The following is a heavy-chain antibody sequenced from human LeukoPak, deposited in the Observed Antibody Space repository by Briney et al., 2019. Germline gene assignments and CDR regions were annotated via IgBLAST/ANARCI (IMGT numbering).Heavy chain of an antibody. V-gene: IGHV1-2*02. CDR3: ARGIAAAGTHQVFYNWFDP. Sequence: ASVKVSCKASGYTFTGCYMHWVRQAPGQGLEWMGWINPNSGGTNYAQKFQGRVTMTRDTSISTAYMELSRLRSDDTAVYYCARGIAAAGTHQVFYNWFDPWGQGTLVTVSS. J-gene: IGHJ5*02. CDR2: INPNSGGT. CDR1: GYTFTGCY. D-gene: IGHD6-13*01.